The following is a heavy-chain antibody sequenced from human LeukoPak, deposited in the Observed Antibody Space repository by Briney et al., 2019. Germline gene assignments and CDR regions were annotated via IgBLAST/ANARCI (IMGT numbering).Heavy chain of an antibody. Sequence: GGSLRLSCAASGFTLSSYAMSWVRQAPGKGLEWVSGITGSGANTYYAESMKGRFTISRDNSRNTLYLQMNSLRAEDAALYYCATRPASETYYGVFDYWGQGALVTVSS. CDR1: GFTLSSYA. CDR3: ATRPASETYYGVFDY. D-gene: IGHD1-26*01. V-gene: IGHV3-23*01. CDR2: ITGSGANT. J-gene: IGHJ4*02.